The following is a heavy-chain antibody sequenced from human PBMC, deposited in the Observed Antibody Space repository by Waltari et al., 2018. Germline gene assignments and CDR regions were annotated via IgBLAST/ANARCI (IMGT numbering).Heavy chain of an antibody. CDR1: GYTFTGYY. Sequence: QVQLVQSGAEVKKPGASVKVSCKASGYTFTGYYMHWVRQAPGQGLEWMGRINPNSGGTNYAQKFQGRVTMTRDTSISTAYMELSRLRSDDTAVYYCARVALGAGGSYSGTFDYWGQGTLVTVSS. V-gene: IGHV1-2*06. CDR3: ARVALGAGGSYSGTFDY. D-gene: IGHD1-26*01. CDR2: INPNSGGT. J-gene: IGHJ4*02.